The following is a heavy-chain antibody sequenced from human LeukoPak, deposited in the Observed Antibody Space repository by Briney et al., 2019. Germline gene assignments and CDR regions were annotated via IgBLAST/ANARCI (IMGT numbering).Heavy chain of an antibody. Sequence: RGSLRLSCAASGFTFSSYAMSWVRQAPGKGLEWVSAISGSGGSTYYADSVKGRFTVSRDNSKNTLYLQMNSLRAEDTAVYYCAKDAGIDWLLSTYYLDYWGQGTLVTVPS. V-gene: IGHV3-23*01. D-gene: IGHD3-9*01. CDR1: GFTFSSYA. CDR2: ISGSGGST. J-gene: IGHJ4*02. CDR3: AKDAGIDWLLSTYYLDY.